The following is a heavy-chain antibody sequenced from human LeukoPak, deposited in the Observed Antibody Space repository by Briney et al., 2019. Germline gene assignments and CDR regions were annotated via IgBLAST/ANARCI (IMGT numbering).Heavy chain of an antibody. CDR3: ATADSSGYYSISFDY. CDR2: IIPIFGTA. V-gene: IGHV1-69*06. D-gene: IGHD3-22*01. J-gene: IGHJ4*01. CDR1: GGTFSSYA. Sequence: GASVKVSCKASGGTFSSYAISWVRQAPGQGLEWMGRIIPIFGTANYAQKFQGRVTMTEDTSTDTAYMELSSLRSEDTAVYFCATADSSGYYSISFDYWGHGTLVTVSS.